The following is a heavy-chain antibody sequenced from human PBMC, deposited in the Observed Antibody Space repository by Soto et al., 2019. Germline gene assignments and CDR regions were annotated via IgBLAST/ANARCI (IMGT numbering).Heavy chain of an antibody. CDR1: GFTFSSYS. J-gene: IGHJ4*02. V-gene: IGHV3-48*02. D-gene: IGHD1-26*01. Sequence: EVQLVESGGGLVQPGGSLRLSCVASGFTFSSYSMNWVRQAPGKGLEWVSYLSTSSSTIHYADSVKGRFTISRDNAKNSLYLQMNSLRDEDTAVYYCARDFAWAFDYWGQGTLLTVSP. CDR2: LSTSSSTI. CDR3: ARDFAWAFDY.